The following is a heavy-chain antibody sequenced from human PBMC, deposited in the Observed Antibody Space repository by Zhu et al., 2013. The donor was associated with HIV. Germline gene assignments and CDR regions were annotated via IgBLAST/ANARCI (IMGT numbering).Heavy chain of an antibody. CDR2: IIPILGIA. D-gene: IGHD5-18*01. CDR3: ASTLGGSGYSGPLDY. V-gene: IGHV1-69*02. CDR1: GGTFSSYT. Sequence: QVQLVQSGAEVKKPGSSVKVSCKASGGTFSSYTISWVRQAPGQGLEWMGRIIPILGIANYAQKFQGRVTITADKSTSTAYMELSSLRSEDTAVYYCASTLGGSGYSGPLDYWGQGTLVTVSS. J-gene: IGHJ4*02.